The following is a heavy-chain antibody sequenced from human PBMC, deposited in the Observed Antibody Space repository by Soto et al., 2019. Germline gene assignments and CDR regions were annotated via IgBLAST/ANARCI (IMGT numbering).Heavy chain of an antibody. D-gene: IGHD3-3*01. V-gene: IGHV3-7*03. CDR1: GFNFTWYW. J-gene: IGHJ4*02. CDR2: INQHGSEK. Sequence: GGSLRLSCAASGFNFTWYWMSWVRQAPGKGLEWVSNINQHGSEKNYVDSVKGRFTISRDNAKNSVSLQMNSLRAEDTAVYYCARREYDYWSNYYYFDYWGQGILVTVSS. CDR3: ARREYDYWSNYYYFDY.